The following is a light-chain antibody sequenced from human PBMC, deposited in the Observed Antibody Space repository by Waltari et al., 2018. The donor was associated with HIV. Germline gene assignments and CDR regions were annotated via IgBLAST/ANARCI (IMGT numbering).Light chain of an antibody. J-gene: IGKJ3*01. V-gene: IGKV1-39*01. CDR2: AAS. CDR3: QQSFTIPLT. CDR1: QSISNN. Sequence: DIQMTQSPSSLSASVGDRVTITCRTSQSISNNLNWYQQKPGKAPNLLIYAASSLQSGVPSRFSGSGSGTDFTLSISSLQPEDFATYYCQQSFTIPLTFGPGTKVDIK.